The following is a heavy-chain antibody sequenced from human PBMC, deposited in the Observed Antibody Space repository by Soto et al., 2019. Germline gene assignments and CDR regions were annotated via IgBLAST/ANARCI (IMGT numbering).Heavy chain of an antibody. D-gene: IGHD6-19*01. J-gene: IGHJ4*02. CDR3: ARRGSSGWYETYFDY. Sequence: QVQLVESGGGLVKPGGSLRLSCAASGFTFSDYYMIWIRQAPGKGLEWVSYISRDGSSIAGSVKGRFTISRDNAKNSLYLQMNSLRAEDTAIYYCARRGSSGWYETYFDYWGQGTLVTVSS. CDR2: ISRDGSSI. CDR1: GFTFSDYY. V-gene: IGHV3-11*01.